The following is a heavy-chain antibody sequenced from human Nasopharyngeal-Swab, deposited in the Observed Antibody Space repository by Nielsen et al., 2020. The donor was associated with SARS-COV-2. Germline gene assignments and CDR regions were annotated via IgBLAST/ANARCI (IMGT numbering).Heavy chain of an antibody. CDR1: GFTFCGSA. Sequence: GESLKISCAASGFTFCGSAMHWVRQASGKGLEWVGRIRSKANSYATAYAASVKGRFTISRDDSKNTAYLQMNSLKTEDTAVYYCTRQISGWYHPFDYWGQGTLVTVSS. D-gene: IGHD6-19*01. CDR3: TRQISGWYHPFDY. CDR2: IRSKANSYAT. J-gene: IGHJ4*02. V-gene: IGHV3-73*01.